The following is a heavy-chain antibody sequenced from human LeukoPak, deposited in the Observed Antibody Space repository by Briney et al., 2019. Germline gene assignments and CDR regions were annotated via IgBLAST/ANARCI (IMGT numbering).Heavy chain of an antibody. V-gene: IGHV4-59*01. CDR3: ARGYYDSSGYSNPFDY. J-gene: IGHJ4*02. CDR1: GGSISSYY. Sequence: SETLSLTCTVSGGSISSYYWSWIRQPPGKGLEWIGYIYYTGNTNYNPSLKSRVTVSVDTSENQFSLRLTSVTAADTAVYHCARGYYDSSGYSNPFDYWGQGTLVTVSS. CDR2: IYYTGNT. D-gene: IGHD3-22*01.